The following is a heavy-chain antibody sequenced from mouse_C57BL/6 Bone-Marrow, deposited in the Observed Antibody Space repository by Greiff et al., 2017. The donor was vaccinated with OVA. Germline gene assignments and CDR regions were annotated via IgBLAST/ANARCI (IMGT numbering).Heavy chain of an antibody. Sequence: VQLVQSGPELVKPGASVKISCKASGYTFTDYCMDWVKQSPGKGLEWIGDINPANGGTNYNEKFKGKATMTVDKSSSTVYMQLRSLTSEDTAVYYCARSRRGDYDLGYWGKGPTVT. J-gene: IGHJ4*01. D-gene: IGHD2-4*01. CDR3: ARSRRGDYDLGY. CDR1: GYTFTDYC. V-gene: IGHV1-18*01. CDR2: INPANGGT.